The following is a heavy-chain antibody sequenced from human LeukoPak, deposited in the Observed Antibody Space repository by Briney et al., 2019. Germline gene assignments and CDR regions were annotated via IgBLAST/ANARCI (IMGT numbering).Heavy chain of an antibody. V-gene: IGHV1-2*02. CDR1: GYTFTGYY. CDR2: IDPNSGGT. CDR3: APFRYCSSTSCPGAFDI. D-gene: IGHD2-2*01. Sequence: ASVKVSCTASGYTFTGYYMHWVRQAPGQGLEWMGWIDPNSGGTNYAQKFQGRVTMTRDTSISTAYMELSRLRSDDTAVYYCAPFRYCSSTSCPGAFDIWGQGTMVTVSS. J-gene: IGHJ3*02.